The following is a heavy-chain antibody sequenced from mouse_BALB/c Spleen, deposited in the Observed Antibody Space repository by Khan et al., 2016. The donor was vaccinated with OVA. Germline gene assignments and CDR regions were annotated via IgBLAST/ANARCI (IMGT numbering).Heavy chain of an antibody. J-gene: IGHJ4*01. CDR1: GYTFTNYG. V-gene: IGHV9-3-1*01. D-gene: IGHD1-1*01. CDR2: IYTYTGEP. Sequence: QIQLVQSGPDLKKPGETVKISCKASGYTFTNYGINWVKQAPGKGLKWMGWIYTYTGEPTYADDFKGRFAFSLETSASTAYLQINNLKHEDTATYFCARRVRRAMDYWGQGTSVTVSS. CDR3: ARRVRRAMDY.